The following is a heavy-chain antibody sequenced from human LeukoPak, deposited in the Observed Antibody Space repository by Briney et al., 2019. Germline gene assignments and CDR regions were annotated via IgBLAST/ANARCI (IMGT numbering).Heavy chain of an antibody. CDR2: IKRVGSEK. CDR3: ARDPTLYGKPYYCRDD. V-gene: IGHV3-7*01. CDR1: LYSFSSDW. D-gene: IGHD1-26*01. Sequence: GGSLRLSCAASLYSFSSDWMCWVCQAPREGLEWVAHIKRVGSEKYYVDAEKGRFSISRHNTKNSLYLQMNSLRDKDTAVYYCARDPTLYGKPYYCRDDWGKGTTVTVSS. J-gene: IGHJ6*03.